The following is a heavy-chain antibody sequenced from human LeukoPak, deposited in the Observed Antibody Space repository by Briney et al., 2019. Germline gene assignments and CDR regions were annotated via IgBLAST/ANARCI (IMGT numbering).Heavy chain of an antibody. CDR2: VYYTGST. Sequence: SETLSLTCTVSGDSINSFYWNWLRQPPGKGLEWIGHVYYTGSTNYNPSLKSRVTISVDTSTDQFSLKLSAVTTADTAVYYCARVSDYGDFYFDLWGRGTLVTVSS. CDR1: GDSINSFY. V-gene: IGHV4-59*01. D-gene: IGHD4-17*01. CDR3: ARVSDYGDFYFDL. J-gene: IGHJ2*01.